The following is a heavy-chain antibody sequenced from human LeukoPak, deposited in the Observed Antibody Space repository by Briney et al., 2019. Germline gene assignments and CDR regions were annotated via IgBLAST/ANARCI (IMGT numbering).Heavy chain of an antibody. CDR3: ARGSAVINDAFDI. J-gene: IGHJ3*02. Sequence: SETLSLTCTVSGGSISSYYWSWIRQPPGKGLEWIGYIYYSGSTNYNPSLKSRVTISVDTSKNQFSLKLSSVTAADTAVYYCARGSAVINDAFDIWGQGTMVTVSS. D-gene: IGHD3-10*01. V-gene: IGHV4-59*01. CDR2: IYYSGST. CDR1: GGSISSYY.